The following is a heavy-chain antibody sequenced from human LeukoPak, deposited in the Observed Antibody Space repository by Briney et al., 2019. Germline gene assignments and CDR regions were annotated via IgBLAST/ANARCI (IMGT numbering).Heavy chain of an antibody. J-gene: IGHJ4*02. CDR2: INPNSGGT. Sequence: ASVKVSCKASGYTFTAYYIHWVRQAPGQGLEWRGRINPNSGGTNCAQNFQGRVTMTRDTSITTAYMELNKRTSDDTAVYYCAREENCSGGSCYYYWGQGTLVTVSS. CDR3: AREENCSGGSCYYY. D-gene: IGHD2-15*01. CDR1: GYTFTAYY. V-gene: IGHV1-2*06.